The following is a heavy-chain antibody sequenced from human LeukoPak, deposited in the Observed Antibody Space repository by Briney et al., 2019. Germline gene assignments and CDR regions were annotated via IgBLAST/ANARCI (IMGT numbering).Heavy chain of an antibody. V-gene: IGHV3-23*01. J-gene: IGHJ4*02. Sequence: GGSLRLSCAASGFTFSSYAMSWVRQAPGKGLEWVSAISGSGGSTYYADSVKGRFTITRDNSKNTLYPQMNSLRAEDTAVYYCAKVGIAARLVDYWGQGTLVTVSS. D-gene: IGHD6-6*01. CDR2: ISGSGGST. CDR1: GFTFSSYA. CDR3: AKVGIAARLVDY.